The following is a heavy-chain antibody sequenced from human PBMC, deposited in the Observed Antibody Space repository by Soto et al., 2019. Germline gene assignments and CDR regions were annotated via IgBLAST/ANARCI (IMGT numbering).Heavy chain of an antibody. Sequence: QVQLQESGPGLVKPSETLSLTCTVSGGSISSYYWSWIRQSPGKGLEWIGYMYYSGSTNYNPTLKSRVTISIETSRNQFSLKLSSVTAADTAVYYCARGTFGVVKDWGQGTLVTVSS. CDR1: GGSISSYY. D-gene: IGHD3-3*01. J-gene: IGHJ4*02. CDR3: ARGTFGVVKD. CDR2: MYYSGST. V-gene: IGHV4-59*01.